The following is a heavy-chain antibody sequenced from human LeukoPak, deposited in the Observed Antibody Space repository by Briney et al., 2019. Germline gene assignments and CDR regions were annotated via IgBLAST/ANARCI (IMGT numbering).Heavy chain of an antibody. Sequence: GGSLRLSCAASGFTFSSYGMHWVRQAPGKGLEWVAVISYDGSNKYYADPVKGRFTISRDNSKNTLYLQMNSLRAEDTAVYYCAKNVLLWFGELSYFDYWGQGTLVTVSS. CDR2: ISYDGSNK. CDR1: GFTFSSYG. J-gene: IGHJ4*02. D-gene: IGHD3-10*01. V-gene: IGHV3-30*18. CDR3: AKNVLLWFGELSYFDY.